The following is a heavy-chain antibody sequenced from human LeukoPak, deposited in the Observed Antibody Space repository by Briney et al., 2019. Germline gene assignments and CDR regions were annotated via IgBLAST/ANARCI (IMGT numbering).Heavy chain of an antibody. CDR3: ARGTYSGTYYAWYYFDY. CDR1: GFTFSRYW. D-gene: IGHD1-26*01. V-gene: IGHV3-74*01. CDR2: ISTDGSST. J-gene: IGHJ4*02. Sequence: PGGSLTLSCAASGFTFSRYWIHWVRQAPGKGPVWVSVISTDGSSTRYADSVKGRFTISRDNAKNSLSLQMNSLRAEDTAVYYCARGTYSGTYYAWYYFDYWGQGTLVTVSS.